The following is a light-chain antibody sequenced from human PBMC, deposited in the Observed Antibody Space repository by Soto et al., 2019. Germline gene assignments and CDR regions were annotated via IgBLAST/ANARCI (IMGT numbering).Light chain of an antibody. CDR2: EVT. J-gene: IGLJ2*01. V-gene: IGLV2-14*02. CDR1: SSDVGSYNL. CDR3: SSYTGSSPPLV. Sequence: QSALTQPASVSGSPGQSITISCTGTSSDVGSYNLVSWYQQYPGKAPKLIISEVTNRPSGISNRFSGSKSGNTASLTISGLQTEAEADYYCSSYTGSSPPLVFGGGTKLTVL.